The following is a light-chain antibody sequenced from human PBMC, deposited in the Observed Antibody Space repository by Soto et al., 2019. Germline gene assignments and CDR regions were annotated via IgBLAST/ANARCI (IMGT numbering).Light chain of an antibody. Sequence: IQLTQSPSSLSASVGDRVTITCRASQGISSHLAWYQQKPGKAPKVLIYSTSTLESGVPSRFSGSGSGTDCTLTISSLQPEDFATYYCQEFKSLPLTFGGGTRVEIK. CDR3: QEFKSLPLT. CDR1: QGISSH. CDR2: STS. J-gene: IGKJ4*01. V-gene: IGKV1-9*01.